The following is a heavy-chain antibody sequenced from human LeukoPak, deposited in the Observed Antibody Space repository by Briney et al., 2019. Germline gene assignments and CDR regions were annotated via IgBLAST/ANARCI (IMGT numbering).Heavy chain of an antibody. CDR2: IFGGGPT. CDR3: ILATIGRSLDY. Sequence: GGSLRLSCAASGFTFNYAWMSWVRPAPGRGLEWVSVIFGGGPTHYADSVTGRFTISRDNSKNTLYLQMNSLRVEDTAVYYCILATIGRSLDYWGHGTLVTASP. D-gene: IGHD5-12*01. J-gene: IGHJ4*01. V-gene: IGHV3-53*01. CDR1: GFTFNYAW.